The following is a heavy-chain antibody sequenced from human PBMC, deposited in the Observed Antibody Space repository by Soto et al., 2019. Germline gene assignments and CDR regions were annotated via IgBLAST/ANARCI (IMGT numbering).Heavy chain of an antibody. CDR3: ARISSVDPYGYVNGGLDV. CDR1: GGSIRSYY. V-gene: IGHV4-59*01. CDR2: FYHSGNS. Sequence: SETLSLTCSVSGGSIRSYYWSWIRQSPEKGLEWIGYFYHSGNSNYNPPLKSRVTISVDTSKNQLSLSLRSVTAADTAVYFCARISSVDPYGYVNGGLDVWGQGTTVTVSS. D-gene: IGHD5-18*01. J-gene: IGHJ6*02.